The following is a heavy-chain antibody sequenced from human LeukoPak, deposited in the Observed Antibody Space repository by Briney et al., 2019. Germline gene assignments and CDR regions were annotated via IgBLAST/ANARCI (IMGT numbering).Heavy chain of an antibody. CDR1: GGSISSGSYY. J-gene: IGHJ4*02. D-gene: IGHD2-15*01. Sequence: PSQTLSLTCTVSGGSISSGSYYWSWIRQPAGKGLEWIGRIYTSGSTSYNPSLKSRVTISVDTSKNQFSLKLSSVTAADTAVYYCAWALIDCSGGSCYQIFDYWGQGTLVTVSS. CDR3: AWALIDCSGGSCYQIFDY. V-gene: IGHV4-61*02. CDR2: IYTSGST.